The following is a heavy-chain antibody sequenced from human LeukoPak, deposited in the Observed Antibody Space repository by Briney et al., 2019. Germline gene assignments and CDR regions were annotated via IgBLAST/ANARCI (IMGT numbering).Heavy chain of an antibody. CDR1: GYTFTSYY. V-gene: IGHV1-46*01. D-gene: IGHD6-13*01. CDR3: ARSHIAAANFDY. J-gene: IGHJ4*02. CDR2: INPSGGST. Sequence: ASVNVSCKASGYTFTSYYMHWVRQAPGQGLEWMGIINPSGGSTSYAQKFQGRVTMTRDTSTSTVYMELSSLRSEDAAVYYCARSHIAAANFDYWGQGTLVTVSS.